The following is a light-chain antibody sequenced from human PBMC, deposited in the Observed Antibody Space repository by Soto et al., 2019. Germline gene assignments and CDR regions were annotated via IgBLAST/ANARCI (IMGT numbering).Light chain of an antibody. CDR3: QQGKSFPLT. Sequence: DIQITHSPSSVSASVWDRVTITCRASQDINKWLAWYQQKPGLAPNLVIYTASRLHGGGPSRFSGSASGTDFTLTISSLQPEDVATYYCQQGKSFPLTFGGGTKVDIK. V-gene: IGKV1-12*01. CDR1: QDINKW. CDR2: TAS. J-gene: IGKJ4*01.